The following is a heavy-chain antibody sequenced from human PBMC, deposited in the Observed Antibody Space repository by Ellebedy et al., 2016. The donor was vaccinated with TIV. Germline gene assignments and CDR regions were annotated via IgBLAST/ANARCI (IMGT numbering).Heavy chain of an antibody. D-gene: IGHD6-13*01. V-gene: IGHV1-8*01. J-gene: IGHJ4*02. CDR3: ARASGSSWYALGY. Sequence: ASVKVSXXASGYTFTSYDINWVRQATGQGLEWMGWMNPNSGNTGYEQKFQGRVTMTRNTSISTAYMELSSLRSEDTAVYYCARASGSSWYALGYWGQGTLVTVSS. CDR1: GYTFTSYD. CDR2: MNPNSGNT.